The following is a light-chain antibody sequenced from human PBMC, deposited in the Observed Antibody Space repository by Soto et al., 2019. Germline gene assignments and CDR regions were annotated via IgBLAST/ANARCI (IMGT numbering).Light chain of an antibody. V-gene: IGKV1-5*01. CDR2: DAS. CDR1: QSVSRW. J-gene: IGKJ4*01. CDR3: QQYSSYSLPT. Sequence: DIQMTQSPSILSASVGASVTITCRASQSVSRWLAWYQQKPAKAPKLLIYDASSLNSGVPSRFSGSQSGTEFTLTITSLLPDDFATYFCQQYSSYSLPTFGGGTKVDIK.